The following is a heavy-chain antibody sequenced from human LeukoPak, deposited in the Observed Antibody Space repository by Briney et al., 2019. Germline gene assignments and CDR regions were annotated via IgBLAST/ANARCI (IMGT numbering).Heavy chain of an antibody. J-gene: IGHJ5*02. Sequence: ASVKVSCKASGYTFTGYYMHWVRQAPGQGLEWMGWINPNSGGTNYAQKFQGRVTMTRDTSISTAYMELSRLRSDDTAVYYCARGRSVAGRFGVDPWGQGTLVTVSS. V-gene: IGHV1-2*02. D-gene: IGHD6-19*01. CDR1: GYTFTGYY. CDR3: ARGRSVAGRFGVDP. CDR2: INPNSGGT.